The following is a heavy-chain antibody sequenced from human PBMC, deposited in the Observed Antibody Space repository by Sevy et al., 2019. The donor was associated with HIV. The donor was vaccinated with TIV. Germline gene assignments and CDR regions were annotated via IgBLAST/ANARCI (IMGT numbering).Heavy chain of an antibody. V-gene: IGHV3-30*03. Sequence: GGSLRLSCAASGFTFVTYGMHWVRQAPGKGLEWVAAISYDGTNKFYTDSVQGRFTISRDNAKNSLYLQMNSLRAEDTAVYYCARVHDYYDSSGYYPLDYWGQGTLVTVSS. J-gene: IGHJ4*02. CDR3: ARVHDYYDSSGYYPLDY. D-gene: IGHD3-22*01. CDR1: GFTFVTYG. CDR2: ISYDGTNK.